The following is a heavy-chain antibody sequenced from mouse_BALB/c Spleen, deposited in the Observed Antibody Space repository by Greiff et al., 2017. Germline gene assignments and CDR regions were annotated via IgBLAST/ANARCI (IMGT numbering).Heavy chain of an antibody. CDR1: GFTFSSYW. CDR2: IRLKSDNYAT. D-gene: IGHD1-1*01. V-gene: IGHV6-6*02. CDR3: TLIYYYGSRGY. Sequence: EVHLVESGGGLVQPGGSMKLSCVASGFTFSSYWMSWVRQSPEKGLEWVAEIRLKSDNYATHYAESVKGKFTISRDDSKSRLYLQMNSLRAEDTGIYYCTLIYYYGSRGYWGQGTTLTVSS. J-gene: IGHJ2*01.